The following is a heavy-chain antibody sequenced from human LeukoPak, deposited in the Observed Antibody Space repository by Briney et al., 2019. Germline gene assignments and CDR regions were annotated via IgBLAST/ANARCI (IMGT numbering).Heavy chain of an antibody. V-gene: IGHV1-46*01. CDR2: IDPSGGSP. CDR3: ARAPSSSVRGVMLY. Sequence: GASVKVSCKASGYTFSSYDMHWVRQAPGQGLEWMGIIDPSGGSPSYAQKFQGRVSMTRDTPRSTVYMELSSLRSEDTAMYYCARAPSSSVRGVMLYWGQGTLITVSS. J-gene: IGHJ4*02. CDR1: GYTFSSYD. D-gene: IGHD3-10*01.